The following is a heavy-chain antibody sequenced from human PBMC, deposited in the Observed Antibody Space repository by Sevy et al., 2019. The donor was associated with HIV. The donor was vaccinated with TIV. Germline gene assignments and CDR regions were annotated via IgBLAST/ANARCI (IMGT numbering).Heavy chain of an antibody. CDR1: GYTFTSSY. Sequence: ASVKVSCKASGYTFTSSYIHWVRQAPGQGLEWLGVINPSTGTTTYAQTFQGRVIMARDTSTSTVYMDVTSLSSEDTALYYCARSRGASQGGYFDFWGQGTLVTVSS. V-gene: IGHV1-46*01. J-gene: IGHJ4*02. CDR3: ARSRGASQGGYFDF. CDR2: INPSTGTT. D-gene: IGHD3-10*01.